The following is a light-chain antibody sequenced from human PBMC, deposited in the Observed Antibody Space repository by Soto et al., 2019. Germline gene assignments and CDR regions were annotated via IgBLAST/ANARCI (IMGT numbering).Light chain of an antibody. V-gene: IGLV4-60*03. CDR3: ETWDSTTPSVV. Sequence: QSVLTQSSSASASPGSSVRLTCTLSSGHSNYIIAWHQQQPGKAPRYLMNLEGSGSSSRGSGVPDRFSGSSSGAARYLTISNLQSEDEADYYCETWDSTTPSVVFGGGTKVTVL. J-gene: IGLJ2*01. CDR2: LEGSGSS. CDR1: SGHSNYI.